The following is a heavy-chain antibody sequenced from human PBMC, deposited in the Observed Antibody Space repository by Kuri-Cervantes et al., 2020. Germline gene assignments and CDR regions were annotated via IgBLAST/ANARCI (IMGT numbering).Heavy chain of an antibody. CDR1: GFTFSDHY. CDR3: ARFGSGSYFEPLDY. D-gene: IGHD3-10*01. V-gene: IGHV3-48*02. Sequence: GGSLRLSCVASGFTFSDHYMDWVRQAPGKGLEWLSYISSDSSTIYYADSVKGRFTISRDNAMNSLYLQMNSLRDEDTAVYYCARFGSGSYFEPLDYWGQGTLVTVSS. CDR2: ISSDSSTI. J-gene: IGHJ4*02.